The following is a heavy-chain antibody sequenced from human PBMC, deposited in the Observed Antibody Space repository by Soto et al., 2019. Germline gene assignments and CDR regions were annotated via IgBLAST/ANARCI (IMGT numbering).Heavy chain of an antibody. Sequence: QVQLLESGPGLVKPSETLSLTCTVSGASFTNYYWNWIRQSPEKGLEWIGHVFSSGSTTYNPSLESRVTISLDTSKNQFSLSLTSVTAADTAVYYCVRVRRDMITFGTNWIDPWGQGILVTVSS. J-gene: IGHJ5*02. D-gene: IGHD3-16*01. V-gene: IGHV4-59*01. CDR1: GASFTNYY. CDR2: VFSSGST. CDR3: VRVRRDMITFGTNWIDP.